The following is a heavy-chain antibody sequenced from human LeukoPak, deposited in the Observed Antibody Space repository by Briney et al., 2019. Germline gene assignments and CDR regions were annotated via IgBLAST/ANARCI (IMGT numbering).Heavy chain of an antibody. D-gene: IGHD6-13*01. Sequence: SETLSLTCAVYGGSFSGYYWSWIRQPPGKGLEWIGEINHSGSTNYNPSLKSRVTISVDTSKNQFSLKLNYVTAADTAVYYCARSLAEAGTPDFGYWGQGSLVTVSS. J-gene: IGHJ4*02. V-gene: IGHV4-34*01. CDR3: ARSLAEAGTPDFGY. CDR1: GGSFSGYY. CDR2: INHSGST.